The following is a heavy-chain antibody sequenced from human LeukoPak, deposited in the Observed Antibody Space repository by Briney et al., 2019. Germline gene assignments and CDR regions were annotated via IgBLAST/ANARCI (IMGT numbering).Heavy chain of an antibody. J-gene: IGHJ4*02. CDR2: ISSSGSTI. CDR1: GFTFSSYE. V-gene: IGHV3-48*03. D-gene: IGHD3-16*01. CDR3: TREGGGPTDDY. Sequence: GGSLRLSCAASGFTFSSYEMNWVRQAPGGGLEWVSYISSSGSTIYYADSVKGRFTISRDNAKNSLYLQMKSLRAEDTAVYYCTREGGGPTDDYWGQGTLVSVSS.